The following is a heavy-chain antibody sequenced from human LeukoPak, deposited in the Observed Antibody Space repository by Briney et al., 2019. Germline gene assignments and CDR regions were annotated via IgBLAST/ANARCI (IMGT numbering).Heavy chain of an antibody. V-gene: IGHV1-69*04. D-gene: IGHD6-6*01. CDR3: ARDRIAARGYYYYYMDV. J-gene: IGHJ6*03. CDR2: IIPILGIA. CDR1: GGTFSSYA. Sequence: GASVKVSCKASGGTFSSYAISWVRQAPGQGLEWMGRIIPILGIANYAQKFQGRVTITADKSTSTAYMELSSRRSEDTAVYYCARDRIAARGYYYYYMDVWGKGTTVTVSS.